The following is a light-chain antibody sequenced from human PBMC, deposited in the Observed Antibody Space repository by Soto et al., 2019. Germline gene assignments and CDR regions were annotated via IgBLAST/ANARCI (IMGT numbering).Light chain of an antibody. CDR1: QSISSW. J-gene: IGKJ1*01. Sequence: DIQMTQSPSTLSASVGDRVTLTCRASQSISSWLAWYQQKPGKAPKLLIYHAYSLESGVPSRFSSSESGTEFTLTINNLQPDDFATYYCQQYNSYPWTFGQGTKVDI. V-gene: IGKV1-5*01. CDR2: HAY. CDR3: QQYNSYPWT.